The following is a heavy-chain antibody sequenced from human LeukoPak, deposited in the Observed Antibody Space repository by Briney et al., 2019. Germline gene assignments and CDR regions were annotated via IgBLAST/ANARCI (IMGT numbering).Heavy chain of an antibody. CDR3: ARDLRIAAAGTSWFDP. CDR1: GYTFTGYY. Sequence: ASVKVSCKASGYTFTGYYTHWVRQAPGQGLEWMGWINPNNGGTNYAQKFQGRVTMTRDTSISTAYMELSRLRSDDTAVYYCARDLRIAAAGTSWFDPWGQGTLVTVSS. CDR2: INPNNGGT. V-gene: IGHV1-2*02. D-gene: IGHD6-13*01. J-gene: IGHJ5*02.